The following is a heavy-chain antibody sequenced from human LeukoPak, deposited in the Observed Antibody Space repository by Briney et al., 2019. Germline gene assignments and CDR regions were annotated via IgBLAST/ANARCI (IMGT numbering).Heavy chain of an antibody. CDR1: GFTFSSYW. CDR2: IKQDGSEK. Sequence: GGSLRLSCAASGFTFSSYWMSWVRQAPGKGLEWVANIKQDGSEKYYVDSVKGRFTISRDNAKNSLYLQMNSLRAEDTAVYYCARDPPKGYYYDSSGSTPTDAFDIWGQGTMVTVSS. V-gene: IGHV3-7*01. D-gene: IGHD3-22*01. CDR3: ARDPPKGYYYDSSGSTPTDAFDI. J-gene: IGHJ3*02.